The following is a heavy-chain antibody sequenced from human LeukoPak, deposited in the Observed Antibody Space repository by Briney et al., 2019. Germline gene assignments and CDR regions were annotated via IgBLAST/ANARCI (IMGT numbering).Heavy chain of an antibody. D-gene: IGHD1-26*01. CDR2: IKSKTDGGTT. CDR1: GFTFSNAW. CDR3: TTPSVGATQALRDYYYYYYGMDV. V-gene: IGHV3-15*01. J-gene: IGHJ6*02. Sequence: GRSLRLSCAASGFTFSNAWMSWVRQAPGKGLEWVGRIKSKTDGGTTDYAAPVKGRFTISRDDSKNTLYLQMNSLKTEDTAVYYCTTPSVGATQALRDYYYYYYGMDVWGQGTTVTVSS.